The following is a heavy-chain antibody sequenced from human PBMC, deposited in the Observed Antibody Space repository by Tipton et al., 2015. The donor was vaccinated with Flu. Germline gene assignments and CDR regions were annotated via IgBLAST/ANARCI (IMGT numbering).Heavy chain of an antibody. D-gene: IGHD3-22*01. CDR3: ASATDSGGYCYTNIYFDL. CDR2: IYSGGST. V-gene: IGHV3-53*01. Sequence: SLRLSCAASGFTVSSNYMSWVRQAPGKGLEWVSVIYSGGSTYYADSVKGRFTISRDNSKNTLYLQMNSLRAEDTAVYYCASATDSGGYCYTNIYFDLRGRGALVTVSS. J-gene: IGHJ2*01. CDR1: GFTVSSNY.